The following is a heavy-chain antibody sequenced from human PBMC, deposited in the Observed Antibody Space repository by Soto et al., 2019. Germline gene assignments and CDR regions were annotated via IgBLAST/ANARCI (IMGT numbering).Heavy chain of an antibody. D-gene: IGHD3-22*01. CDR3: ARAFDDSSGYYGGLGY. V-gene: IGHV4-30-4*01. CDR2: IYYTGST. Sequence: QVQLQETGPGLVMPSQTLSLTCTVSGGSIGRGDYYWSWIRQPPGKGLELIGYIYYTGSTYYSPSLKNLFTLSIDTAKDQLSLKLSSVTAADTAVYYCARAFDDSSGYYGGLGYWGHGTLVTVSS. J-gene: IGHJ4*01. CDR1: GGSIGRGDYY.